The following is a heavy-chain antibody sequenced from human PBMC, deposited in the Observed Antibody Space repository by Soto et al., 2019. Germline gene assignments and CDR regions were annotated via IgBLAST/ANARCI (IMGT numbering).Heavy chain of an antibody. J-gene: IGHJ5*02. CDR2: ISAYNGNT. D-gene: IGHD3-10*01. CDR3: ARDSRSLLWFGELLDWFDP. CDR1: GYTFTSYG. Sequence: QVQLVQSGAEVKKPGASVKVSCNASGYTFTSYGISWVRQAPGQGLEWMGWISAYNGNTNYAQKLQRRVTMTTDTAASTAYMELRSLRSEGTAVYYWARDSRSLLWFGELLDWFDPWGQGTLVTVSS. V-gene: IGHV1-18*01.